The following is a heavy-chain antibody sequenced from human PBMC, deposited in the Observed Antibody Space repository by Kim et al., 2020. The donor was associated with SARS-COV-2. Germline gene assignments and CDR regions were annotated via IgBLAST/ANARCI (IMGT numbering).Heavy chain of an antibody. Sequence: SYIYYADSVKGRFTISRDNAKNSLYLQMNSLRAEDTAVYYCARDVRLFDYWGQGTLVTVSS. CDR3: ARDVRLFDY. V-gene: IGHV3-21*01. D-gene: IGHD2-8*01. J-gene: IGHJ4*02. CDR2: SYI.